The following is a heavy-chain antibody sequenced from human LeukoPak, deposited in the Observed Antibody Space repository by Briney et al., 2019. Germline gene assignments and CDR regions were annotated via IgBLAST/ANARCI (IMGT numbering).Heavy chain of an antibody. CDR2: VSGSGGST. Sequence: PGGSLRLSCAASGFTFSSYAMSWVGQAPGKGLEWVSAVSGSGGSTYYADSVKGRFTISRDNSKNTLYLQMNSLRAEDTAVYYCAKDHGSGSPGYYYYGMDVWGKGTTVTVSS. CDR3: AKDHGSGSPGYYYYGMDV. V-gene: IGHV3-23*01. J-gene: IGHJ6*04. D-gene: IGHD3-10*01. CDR1: GFTFSSYA.